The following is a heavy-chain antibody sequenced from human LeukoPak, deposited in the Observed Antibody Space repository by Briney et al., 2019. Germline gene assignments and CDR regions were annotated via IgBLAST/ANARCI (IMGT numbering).Heavy chain of an antibody. Sequence: SQTLSLTCAVSGGSISSGGYSWSWIRQPPGEGLEWIGYIYHSGSTYYNPSLKSRVTISVDRSKNQFSLRLSSVTAADTAVYYCARDLGYYDSSGWCAFDIWGQGTMVTVSS. V-gene: IGHV4-30-2*01. CDR2: IYHSGST. D-gene: IGHD3-22*01. CDR1: GGSISSGGYS. J-gene: IGHJ3*02. CDR3: ARDLGYYDSSGWCAFDI.